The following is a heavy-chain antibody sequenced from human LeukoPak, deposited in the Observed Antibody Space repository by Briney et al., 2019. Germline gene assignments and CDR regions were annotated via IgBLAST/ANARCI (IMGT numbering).Heavy chain of an antibody. J-gene: IGHJ4*02. V-gene: IGHV3-11*04. CDR3: ARGFKGLLWFGESGGYFDY. CDR1: GFTFSDYY. D-gene: IGHD3-10*01. Sequence: VGSLRLSCAASGFTFSDYYMSWIRQAPGKGLEWVSYISSSGSTIYYADSVKGRFTISRDNAKNSLYLQMNSLRAEDTAVYYCARGFKGLLWFGESGGYFDYWGQGTLVTVSS. CDR2: ISSSGSTI.